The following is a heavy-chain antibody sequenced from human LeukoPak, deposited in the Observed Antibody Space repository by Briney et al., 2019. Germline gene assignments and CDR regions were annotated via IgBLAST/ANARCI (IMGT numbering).Heavy chain of an antibody. CDR2: INPNSGNT. CDR3: ASNLGLTRQGYYMDV. Sequence: ASVKVSCKASGFTFSASTISWVRQAAGQGLEWMGWINPNSGNTGYAQKFQGRVTITADKSTSTAYMELSSLRSEDTAVYYCASNLGLTRQGYYMDVWGKGTTVTVSS. D-gene: IGHD3-16*01. CDR1: GFTFSAST. V-gene: IGHV1-8*01. J-gene: IGHJ6*03.